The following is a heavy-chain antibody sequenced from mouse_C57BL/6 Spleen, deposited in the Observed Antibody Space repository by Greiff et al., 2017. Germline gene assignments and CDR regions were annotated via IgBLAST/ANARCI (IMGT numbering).Heavy chain of an antibody. J-gene: IGHJ3*01. V-gene: IGHV1-69*01. CDR2: IDPSDSYT. D-gene: IGHD1-1*01. CDR1: GYTFTSYW. CDR3: ARGDYGSSYEAY. Sequence: QVQLQQSGAELVMPGASVKLSCKASGYTFTSYWVHWVKQRPGQGLEWIGEIDPSDSYTNYNQKFKGKSTLTVDKSSSTAYMQPSSLTSEDSAVYYCARGDYGSSYEAYWGQGTLVTVSA.